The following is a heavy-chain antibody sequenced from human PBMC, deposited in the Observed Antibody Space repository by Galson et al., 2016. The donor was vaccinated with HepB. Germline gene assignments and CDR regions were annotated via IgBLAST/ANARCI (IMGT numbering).Heavy chain of an antibody. J-gene: IGHJ4*02. D-gene: IGHD7-27*01. Sequence: SLRLSCAASHFNFAGYWMSWVRQAPEKGLEWVANMAHDGSFTNYVDSVKGRFTISRDNTNNFLFLQMNSLRVDDTAVYYCVRDDWGPGDFWGQGTLVTVSS. V-gene: IGHV3-7*03. CDR1: HFNFAGYW. CDR2: MAHDGSFT. CDR3: VRDDWGPGDF.